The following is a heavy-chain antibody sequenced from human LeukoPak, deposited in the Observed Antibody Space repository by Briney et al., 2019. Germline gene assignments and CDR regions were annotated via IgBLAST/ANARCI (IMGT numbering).Heavy chain of an antibody. Sequence: GSLRLSCAASGFTFSTYWMSWVRQAPGKGLEWVANIKQDGSEKYYVDSVKGRFTISRDNAKNSLYLQMNSLRAEDTAVYYCARDDALGATDYWGQGTLVTVSS. CDR2: IKQDGSEK. CDR3: ARDDALGATDY. D-gene: IGHD1-26*01. V-gene: IGHV3-7*01. J-gene: IGHJ4*02. CDR1: GFTFSTYW.